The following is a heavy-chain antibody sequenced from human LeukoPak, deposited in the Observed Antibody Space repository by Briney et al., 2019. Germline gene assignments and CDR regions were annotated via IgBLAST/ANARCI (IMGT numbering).Heavy chain of an antibody. D-gene: IGHD3-10*01. V-gene: IGHV4-4*02. CDR1: GGSISNSNW. CDR3: AREYYGSGSHIPLVRYGMDV. CDR2: IYHSGST. Sequence: PSGTLSLTCAVSGGSISNSNWWNWVRQPPGKGLEWIGEIYHSGSTNYNPSLKSRVTISVDKSKNQFSLKLSSVTAADTAVYYCAREYYGSGSHIPLVRYGMDVWGQGTTVTVSS. J-gene: IGHJ6*02.